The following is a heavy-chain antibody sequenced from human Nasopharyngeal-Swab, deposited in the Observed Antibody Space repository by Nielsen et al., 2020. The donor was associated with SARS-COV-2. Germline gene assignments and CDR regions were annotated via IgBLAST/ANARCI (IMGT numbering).Heavy chain of an antibody. CDR3: ARIPSLYSGSAPFDY. CDR2: IFYSGST. D-gene: IGHD1-26*01. CDR1: GGSISSSSYY. Sequence: SETLSLTCTVSGGSISSSSYYWSWIRQPPGKGLEWIGSIFYSGSTCYNPSLKSRVTISVDTSKNQFSLRLSSVTAADTAVYYCARIPSLYSGSAPFDYWGRGTLVTVSS. V-gene: IGHV4-39*01. J-gene: IGHJ4*02.